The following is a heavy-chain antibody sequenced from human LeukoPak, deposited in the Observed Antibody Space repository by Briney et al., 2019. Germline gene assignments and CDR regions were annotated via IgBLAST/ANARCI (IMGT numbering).Heavy chain of an antibody. CDR2: MNPNSGNT. D-gene: IGHD3-9*01. J-gene: IGHJ6*03. Sequence: ASVKVSCKASGYTFTSYDINWVRQATGQGLEWVGWMNPNSGNTGYAQKFQGRVTMTRNTSISTAYMELSSLRSEDTAVYYCARGTRYFDWLLRNYYYYYYMDVWGKGTTVTVSS. CDR3: ARGTRYFDWLLRNYYYYYYMDV. V-gene: IGHV1-8*01. CDR1: GYTFTSYD.